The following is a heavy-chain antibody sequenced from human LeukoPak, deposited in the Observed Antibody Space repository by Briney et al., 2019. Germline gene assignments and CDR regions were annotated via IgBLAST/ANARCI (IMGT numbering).Heavy chain of an antibody. D-gene: IGHD6-19*01. CDR1: GYIFTTYW. Sequence: GAPLKISCKSAGYIFTTYWIGLGRPPPAKGLGLIGISYPGDSDTTDTPSFRRQVTVSADKSISTAYLQWNSLKAADTGMYYCASRVAGDDAFDIWGQGPMVTVSS. CDR3: ASRVAGDDAFDI. J-gene: IGHJ3*02. CDR2: SYPGDSDT. V-gene: IGHV5-51*01.